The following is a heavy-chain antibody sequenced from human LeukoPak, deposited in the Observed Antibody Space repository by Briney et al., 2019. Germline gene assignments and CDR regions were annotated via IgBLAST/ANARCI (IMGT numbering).Heavy chain of an antibody. V-gene: IGHV1-2*02. CDR1: GYTFTDYY. CDR3: ARDSTDYGDYWGLGMDV. D-gene: IGHD4-17*01. CDR2: INPNDGDT. Sequence: GASVKVSCKASGYTFTDYYMHWVRQAPGQGFEWMGWINPNDGDTNYAQKFQGRVTMTRDTSISTAHMEVSRLRSDDTAVYYCARDSTDYGDYWGLGMDVWGKGTTVTVSS. J-gene: IGHJ6*04.